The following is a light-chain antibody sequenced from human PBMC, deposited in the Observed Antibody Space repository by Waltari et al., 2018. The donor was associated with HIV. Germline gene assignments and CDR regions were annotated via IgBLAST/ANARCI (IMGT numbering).Light chain of an antibody. CDR1: NSNXGAGYD. V-gene: IGLV1-40*01. J-gene: IGLJ2*01. CDR2: LNT. CDR3: QSYDXXXSAXX. Sequence: QSVXTQXPXXXXAPGQRXTISCTGNNSNXGAGYDVHWYQQLPETAPKVXXXLNTFXXSGIPXRFSXXKSXTSXXLAITXXQAEDEADYYCQSYDXXXSAXXFGGGTKLTVL.